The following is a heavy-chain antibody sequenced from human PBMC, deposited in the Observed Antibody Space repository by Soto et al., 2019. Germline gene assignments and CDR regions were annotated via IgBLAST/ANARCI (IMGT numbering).Heavy chain of an antibody. CDR2: ISYDGSNK. D-gene: IGHD5-18*01. V-gene: IGHV3-30-3*01. Sequence: GGSLRLSFAASGFTFSSYAMHWVRQAPGKGLEWVAVISYDGSNKYYADSVKGRFTISRDNSKNTLYLQMNSLRAEDTAVYYCARWNDQHDSYGYFWGEGTLVTVSS. CDR1: GFTFSSYA. J-gene: IGHJ4*02. CDR3: ARWNDQHDSYGYF.